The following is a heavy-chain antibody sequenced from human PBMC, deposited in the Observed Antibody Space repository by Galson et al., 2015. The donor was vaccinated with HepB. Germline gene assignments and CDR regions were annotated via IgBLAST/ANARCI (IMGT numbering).Heavy chain of an antibody. D-gene: IGHD2-2*01. V-gene: IGHV6-1*01. J-gene: IGHJ4*02. CDR3: AGAGYCRSTYCFFAY. CDR2: TYFRSKWYY. CDR1: GDSVSGNIAS. Sequence: CAISGDSVSGNIASWNWIRQSPSRGLEWLGRTYFRSKWYYDYAVSVKSRITINPDTSENQFSLQLHSVTPEDTAVYYCAGAGYCRSTYCFFAYWGQGTLVTVSS.